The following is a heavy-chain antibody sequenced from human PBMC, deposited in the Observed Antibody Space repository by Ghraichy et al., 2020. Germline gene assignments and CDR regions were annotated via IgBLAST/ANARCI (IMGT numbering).Heavy chain of an antibody. Sequence: GESLNISCAASGFTFDDYTMHWVRQAPGKGLEWVSLITWDGNNTYYADSVKGRFTISRDNSRNSLYLQMNTLRTEDTALYFCAKGRRGDGYNCFDYWGQGTLVTVSS. CDR2: ITWDGNNT. V-gene: IGHV3-43*01. J-gene: IGHJ4*02. D-gene: IGHD5-24*01. CDR3: AKGRRGDGYNCFDY. CDR1: GFTFDDYT.